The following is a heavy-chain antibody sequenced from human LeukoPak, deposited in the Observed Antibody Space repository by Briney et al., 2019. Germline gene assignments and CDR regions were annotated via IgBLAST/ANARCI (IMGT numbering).Heavy chain of an antibody. D-gene: IGHD4-23*01. Sequence: RKSGPTLVKPTQTLTLTCTFSEFSLSTSGVGVGWIRQPPGKALEWLAVIYWDDDERYSPSLKSRLTITKDTSKNQVVLTMTNMEPVDTATYYCAHSCGGGNSAYFDYWGQGTLVTVSS. V-gene: IGHV2-5*02. CDR1: EFSLSTSGVG. CDR3: AHSCGGGNSAYFDY. CDR2: IYWDDDE. J-gene: IGHJ4*02.